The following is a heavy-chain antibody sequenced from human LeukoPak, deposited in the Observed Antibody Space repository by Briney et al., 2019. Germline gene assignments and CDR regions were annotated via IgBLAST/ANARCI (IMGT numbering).Heavy chain of an antibody. CDR2: INHSGST. V-gene: IGHV4-30-2*01. Sequence: SQTLSLTCTVSGGSISSGGYYWSWIRQPPGKGLEWIGEINHSGSTNYNPSLKSRVTISVDTSKNQFSLKLSSVTAADTAVYYCARGRSGSWYQFDYWGQGTLVTVSS. CDR1: GGSISSGGYY. D-gene: IGHD6-13*01. J-gene: IGHJ4*02. CDR3: ARGRSGSWYQFDY.